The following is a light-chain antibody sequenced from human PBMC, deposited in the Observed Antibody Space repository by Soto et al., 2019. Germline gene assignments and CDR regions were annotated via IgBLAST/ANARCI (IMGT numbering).Light chain of an antibody. CDR2: KAS. Sequence: DIQMTQSPSTLSASVGDRVTITCRASQSISNWLAWYQQKPGKAPKLLIHKASSLETGVPSRFSGSGSGTEFTLTISSLQPDDFATYYCQQYNSDWNTFGQGTKVDIK. CDR1: QSISNW. V-gene: IGKV1-5*03. CDR3: QQYNSDWNT. J-gene: IGKJ2*01.